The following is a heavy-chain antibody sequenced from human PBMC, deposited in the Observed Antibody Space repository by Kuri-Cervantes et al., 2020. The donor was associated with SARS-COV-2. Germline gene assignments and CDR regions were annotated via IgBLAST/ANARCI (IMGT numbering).Heavy chain of an antibody. J-gene: IGHJ4*02. V-gene: IGHV4-39*07. CDR3: ARGVRGVMGG. Sequence: SETLSLTCTVSGGSISSSSYYWGWIRQPPGKGLEWIGSIYYSGSTYYNPSLKSRVTISVDTSKNQFSLKLSSVTAADTAVYYCARGVRGVMGGWGQGTLVTVSS. CDR1: GGSISSSSYY. D-gene: IGHD3-10*01. CDR2: IYYSGST.